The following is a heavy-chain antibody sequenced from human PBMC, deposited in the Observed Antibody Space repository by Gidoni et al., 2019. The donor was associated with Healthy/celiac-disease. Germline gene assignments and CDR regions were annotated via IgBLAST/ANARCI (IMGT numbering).Heavy chain of an antibody. CDR2: ISSSGSTI. J-gene: IGHJ2*01. CDR1: GFTFSSYE. CDR3: AREINWYFDL. V-gene: IGHV3-48*03. Sequence: EVQLAESGGGLVRLGGPWSLSCHAPGFTFSSYEMNWVRQAPGKGLEWVSYISSSGSTIYYADSVKGRFTISRDNAKNSLYLQMNSLRAEDTAVYYCAREINWYFDLWGRGTLVTVSS.